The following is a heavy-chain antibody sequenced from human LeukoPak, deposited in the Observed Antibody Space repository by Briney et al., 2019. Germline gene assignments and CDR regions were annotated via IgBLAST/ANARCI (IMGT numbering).Heavy chain of an antibody. CDR3: ARGGRYAYYDFWSGYTNWFDP. J-gene: IGHJ5*02. V-gene: IGHV4-31*03. D-gene: IGHD3-3*01. Sequence: SQTLSLTCTVSGGSISSGGYYWSWIRQHPGKGLEWMGYIYYSGSTYYNPSLKSRVTISVDTSKNQFSLKLSSVTAADTAVYYCARGGRYAYYDFWSGYTNWFDPWGQGTLVTVSS. CDR2: IYYSGST. CDR1: GGSISSGGYY.